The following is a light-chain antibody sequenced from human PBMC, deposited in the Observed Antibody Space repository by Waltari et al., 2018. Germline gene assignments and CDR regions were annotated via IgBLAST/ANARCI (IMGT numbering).Light chain of an antibody. V-gene: IGKV1-9*01. CDR1: QGINSS. J-gene: IGKJ5*01. Sequence: DIQLTQSPSFLSASVGDRVTITCRARQGINSSLAWYQQKPGKAPKFVTFSPSTLQSGVPSRFSGSGSGTEFTLIISNLQPEDCATYYCQQLNSYPFTFGQGTRLEIK. CDR2: SPS. CDR3: QQLNSYPFT.